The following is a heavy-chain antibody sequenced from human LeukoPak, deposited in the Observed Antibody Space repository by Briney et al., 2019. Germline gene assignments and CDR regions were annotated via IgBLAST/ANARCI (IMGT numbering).Heavy chain of an antibody. CDR1: GYTFTSYG. J-gene: IGHJ4*02. CDR3: ALNRLGGRGGDRTQGLADY. D-gene: IGHD2-21*02. V-gene: IGHV1-18*01. CDR2: ISAYNGNT. Sequence: ASVKVSCKASGYTFTSYGISWVRQAPGQGLEGMGWISAYNGNTDYTQKLQGRVTMTTDTSTSTAYMELRSLRSDDTAVYYCALNRLGGRGGDRTQGLADYWGQGTLVTVSS.